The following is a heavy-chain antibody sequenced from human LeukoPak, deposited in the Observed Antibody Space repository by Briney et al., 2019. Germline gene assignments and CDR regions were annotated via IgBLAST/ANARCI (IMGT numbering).Heavy chain of an antibody. J-gene: IGHJ5*02. Sequence: PSETLSLTCTVSGGSISSYYWSWIRQPPGKGLEWIGRMHTSGSTNYNPSLKSRLTMSVDTSKNQFSLKMRSVTAADTAVYYCARDSGSGYYEAWGQGTLVTVSS. D-gene: IGHD3-10*01. CDR3: ARDSGSGYYEA. CDR1: GGSISSYY. V-gene: IGHV4-4*07. CDR2: MHTSGST.